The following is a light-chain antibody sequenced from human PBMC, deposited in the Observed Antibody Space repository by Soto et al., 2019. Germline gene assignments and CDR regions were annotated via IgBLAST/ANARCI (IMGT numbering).Light chain of an antibody. CDR2: EVS. CDR3: SSYINFNTVT. V-gene: IGLV2-14*01. CDR1: SSDIGAYNY. J-gene: IGLJ2*01. Sequence: QSALTQPASVSGSPGQSITISCTGTSSDIGAYNYLSWYQQHPGKAPKLMIYEVSKRPSGVSDRFSGSKSGNTASLTISGLQAEDEADYHCSSYINFNTVTFGGGTKVTVL.